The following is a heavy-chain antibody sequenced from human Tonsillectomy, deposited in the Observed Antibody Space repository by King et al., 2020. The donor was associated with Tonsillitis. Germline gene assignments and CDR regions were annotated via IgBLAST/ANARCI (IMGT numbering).Heavy chain of an antibody. J-gene: IGHJ4*02. V-gene: IGHV4-39*07. CDR3: ARPFSGSYSAFDY. D-gene: IGHD1-26*01. Sequence: QLQESGPGQVKPSETLSLTCTVFGDSTSISRSSYWGWIRQPPGKGREWIASIQDTGNSFFNPSLKSRVTISLDTSKQHFSLKMTSLTAADTAVYYCARPFSGSYSAFDYWGLGTLVTVSS. CDR1: GDSTSISRSSY. CDR2: IQDTGNS.